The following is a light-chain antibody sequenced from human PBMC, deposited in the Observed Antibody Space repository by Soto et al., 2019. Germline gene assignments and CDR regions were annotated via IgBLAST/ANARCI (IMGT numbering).Light chain of an antibody. CDR3: QHYGRSPPSWT. J-gene: IGKJ1*01. CDR2: GAS. V-gene: IGKV3-20*01. Sequence: EIVLTQSPGTLSLSAGERATLSCGASQSVSSNYLAWYQQKPGQPPRLLISGASSRATGIPDRFIGSGSGTDFTLTISSLEPEDFAVYYCQHYGRSPPSWTFGQGTKVEIK. CDR1: QSVSSNY.